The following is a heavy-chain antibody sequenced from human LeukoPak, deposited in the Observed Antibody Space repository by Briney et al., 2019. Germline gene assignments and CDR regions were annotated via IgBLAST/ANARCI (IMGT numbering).Heavy chain of an antibody. CDR3: ARSGGNFYSSTWYGH. J-gene: IGHJ1*01. V-gene: IGHV5-10-1*01. Sequence: GESLKISCKGSGYSFTSYWISWVRQMPGKGLEWMGRIDPSDSYTNYSPSFQGHVTISVDKSISTAYLQWSSLKASDTAMYYCARSGGNFYSSTWYGHWGQGTLVTVSS. D-gene: IGHD6-13*01. CDR1: GYSFTSYW. CDR2: IDPSDSYT.